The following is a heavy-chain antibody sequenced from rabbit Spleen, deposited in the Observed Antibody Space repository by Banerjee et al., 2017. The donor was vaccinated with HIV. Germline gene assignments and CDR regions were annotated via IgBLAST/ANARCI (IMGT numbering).Heavy chain of an antibody. CDR2: IDPVFGIT. D-gene: IGHD8-1*01. Sequence: QLEESGGGLVKPEGSLTLTCKASGFTLNSYYMNWVRQAPGKGLEWIGYIDPVFGITYYASWVNGRFSISRENAQNTVFLQMTSLTAADTATYFCARDAGTSFSTYGMDLWGQGTLVTVS. J-gene: IGHJ6*01. V-gene: IGHV1S7*01. CDR3: ARDAGTSFSTYGMDL. CDR1: GFTLNSYY.